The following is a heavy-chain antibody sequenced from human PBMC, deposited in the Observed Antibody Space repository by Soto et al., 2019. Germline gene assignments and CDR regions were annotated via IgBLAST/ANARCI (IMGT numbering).Heavy chain of an antibody. CDR1: GGTFSSYA. Sequence: QVQLVQSGAEVKKPGSSVKVACKASGGTFSSYAISWVRQAPGQGLEWMGGIIPIFGTANYAQKFQGRVTIPADKSKSTAYMHVGSLRSEDTAVYYCASRVSPGSRWSYYYYYGMDVWGQGTTVTVSS. CDR3: ASRVSPGSRWSYYYYYGMDV. V-gene: IGHV1-69*14. D-gene: IGHD6-19*01. J-gene: IGHJ6*02. CDR2: IIPIFGTA.